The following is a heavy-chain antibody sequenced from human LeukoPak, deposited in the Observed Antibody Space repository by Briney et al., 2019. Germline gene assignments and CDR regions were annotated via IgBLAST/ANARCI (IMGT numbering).Heavy chain of an antibody. CDR1: GLSFDDYA. Sequence: GGSLRLSCAASGLSFDDYAMHWVRQAPGKGLEWVSGISWNSGNIGYADSVKGRFTISRDNAKNSLYLQMNSLRAEDTALYYCAKASVRFLELGWFDPWGQGTLVTVSS. V-gene: IGHV3-9*01. CDR3: AKASVRFLELGWFDP. CDR2: ISWNSGNI. J-gene: IGHJ5*02. D-gene: IGHD3-3*01.